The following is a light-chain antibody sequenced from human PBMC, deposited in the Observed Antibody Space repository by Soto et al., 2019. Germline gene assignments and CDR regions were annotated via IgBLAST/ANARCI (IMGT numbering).Light chain of an antibody. CDR1: HDISNC. CDR2: DAF. J-gene: IGKJ3*01. Sequence: DIQMTQSPSSLSASVGDRVTITCQASHDISNCLNWYQQKPGKAPKLLIYDAFKSETGVPSRFSGIGSGTDVTFTISCLQPEDIATYYCQQYENLPLTFGPGTKVDIK. CDR3: QQYENLPLT. V-gene: IGKV1-33*01.